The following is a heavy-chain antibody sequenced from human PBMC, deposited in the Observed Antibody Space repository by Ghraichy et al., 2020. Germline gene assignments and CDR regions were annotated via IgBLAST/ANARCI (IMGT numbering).Heavy chain of an antibody. CDR2: INSDGSST. D-gene: IGHD3-16*01. J-gene: IGHJ6*02. Sequence: GGPLRLSCTVSGFTFTDYWMHWVRQAPGKGLVWVSRINSDGSSTSSADSVRGRLTISRDNAKNTLYLQMDSLTDEDTGVFHCARDEGDGLDVWGPGTTVNVSS. CDR1: GFTFTDYW. V-gene: IGHV3-74*01. CDR3: ARDEGDGLDV.